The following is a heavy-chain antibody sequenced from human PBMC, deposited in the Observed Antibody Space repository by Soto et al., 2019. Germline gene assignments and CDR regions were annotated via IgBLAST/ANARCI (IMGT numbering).Heavy chain of an antibody. CDR2: IYSSGST. V-gene: IGHV4-4*07. J-gene: IGHJ5*02. CDR3: ARGQRFSDWFDP. Sequence: QVQLQESGPGLVKPSETLSLTCTVSGGDISTYYWTWIRQPAGKGLEWIGRIYSSGSTKYNPSLKRRVTMSLDTSKNQFALRLSSVTAADTAVYYGARGQRFSDWFDPWGQGTLFTVSS. CDR1: GGDISTYY. D-gene: IGHD3-3*01.